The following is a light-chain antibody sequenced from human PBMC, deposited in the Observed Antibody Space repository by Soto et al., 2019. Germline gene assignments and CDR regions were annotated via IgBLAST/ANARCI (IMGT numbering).Light chain of an antibody. CDR1: SSDIGAYIY. CDR2: EVS. CDR3: SSYAGSNNFV. J-gene: IGLJ1*01. Sequence: QSALTQPPSASGSPGQSVTIPCTGTSSDIGAYIYVSWYQQHTGKAPKLMISEVSRRPSGVPERFSGSKSGNTASLTVSGLQADDEAHYYCSSYAGSNNFVVGTGTKLTV. V-gene: IGLV2-8*01.